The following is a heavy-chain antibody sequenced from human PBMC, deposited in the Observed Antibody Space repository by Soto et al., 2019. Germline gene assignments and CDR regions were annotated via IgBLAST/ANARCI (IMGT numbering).Heavy chain of an antibody. D-gene: IGHD4-17*01. V-gene: IGHV1-18*01. CDR1: GYTFTNYG. CDR3: ARERDYGDYVRLGY. Sequence: QVQLVQSGAEVKKPGASVKVSCKASGYTFTNYGISWVRQAPGQGLEWMGWISGYNGNTNYAQKLQGRVTMTTDTXXSTAYMELRSLRSDDTAVYYCARERDYGDYVRLGYWGQGTLVTVSS. J-gene: IGHJ4*02. CDR2: ISGYNGNT.